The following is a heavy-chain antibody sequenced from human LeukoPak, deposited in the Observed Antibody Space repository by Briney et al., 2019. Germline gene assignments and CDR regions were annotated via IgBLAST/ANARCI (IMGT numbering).Heavy chain of an antibody. CDR1: GFTFSSYW. J-gene: IGHJ6*02. V-gene: IGHV3-7*01. CDR2: IKQDGSEK. D-gene: IGHD6-19*01. CDR3: ARWLVPYYYYYGVDV. Sequence: GGSLRLSCAASGFTFSSYWMSWVRQAPGKGLEWVANIKQDGSEKYYVDSVKGRFTISRDNAKNSLYLQMNSLRAEDTAVYYCARWLVPYYYYYGVDVWGQGTTVTVSS.